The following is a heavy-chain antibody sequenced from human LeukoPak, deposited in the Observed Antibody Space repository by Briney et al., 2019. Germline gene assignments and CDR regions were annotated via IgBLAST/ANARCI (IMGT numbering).Heavy chain of an antibody. Sequence: GGSLRLSCAASGFTFNNYAMHWVRQAPGKGLEWVAVISYDGSNKYYTDSVKGRFTISRDNSKNTLYLQMNSLRSEDTAVYFCARDSGFSGTQRGEYWGHGTLVTVSS. CDR3: ARDSGFSGTQRGEY. CDR2: ISYDGSNK. V-gene: IGHV3-30*04. CDR1: GFTFNNYA. D-gene: IGHD3/OR15-3a*01. J-gene: IGHJ4*01.